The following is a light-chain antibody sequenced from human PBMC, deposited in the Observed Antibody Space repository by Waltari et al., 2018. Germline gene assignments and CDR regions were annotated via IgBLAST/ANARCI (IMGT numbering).Light chain of an antibody. CDR2: QVS. J-gene: IGKJ1*01. CDR3: MQAKFWPWT. Sequence: VMTQSPLTLPVTLGQPASISCRSAQGLVHTDGSTYVSWYQQRPGQSPRRLIYQVSTRDSGVPDRFRGSGSGTDFTLEISRVEADDVGFYYCMQAKFWPWTFGQGTEVEIK. V-gene: IGKV2-30*02. CDR1: QGLVHTDGSTY.